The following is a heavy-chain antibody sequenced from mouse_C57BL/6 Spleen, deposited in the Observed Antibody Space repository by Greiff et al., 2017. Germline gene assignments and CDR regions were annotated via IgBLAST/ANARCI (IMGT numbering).Heavy chain of an antibody. V-gene: IGHV1-80*01. CDR3: AKVNWDEYAMDY. Sequence: VQLQPSGAELVKPGASVTISCKASGYAFSSYWMTWVKQRPGPGLEWIGQIYPGDGDTNYNGKFKGKATLTADKSSSPAYMQLSSLASEDSAVYFCAKVNWDEYAMDYWGQGTSVTVSS. CDR2: IYPGDGDT. CDR1: GYAFSSYW. J-gene: IGHJ4*01. D-gene: IGHD4-1*01.